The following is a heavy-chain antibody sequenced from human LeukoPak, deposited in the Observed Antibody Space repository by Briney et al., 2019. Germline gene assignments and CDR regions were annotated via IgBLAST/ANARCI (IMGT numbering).Heavy chain of an antibody. CDR3: ARESQLRGDGMDV. J-gene: IGHJ6*02. CDR2: ISSSGSTI. Sequence: PGGSLRLSCAASGFTFSSYEMNWVRQAPGKGLEGVSYISSSGSTIYYADSVKGRLTISRDNAKNSLFLQMNSLRLEDTAVYYRARESQLRGDGMDVWGQGTTVTVSS. CDR1: GFTFSSYE. D-gene: IGHD1-7*01. V-gene: IGHV3-48*03.